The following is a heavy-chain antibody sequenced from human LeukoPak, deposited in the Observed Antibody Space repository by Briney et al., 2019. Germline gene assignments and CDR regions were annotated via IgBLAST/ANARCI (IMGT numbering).Heavy chain of an antibody. CDR3: ASGQGFGESPYYFDY. J-gene: IGHJ4*02. Sequence: GESLKISCKGSGYSFTSYWIGWVRQMPGKGLEWMGIIYPGDSDTRYSPSFQGQVTISADKSISTAYLQWSSLKASDTAMYYCASGQGFGESPYYFDYWGQGTLVTVSS. CDR2: IYPGDSDT. V-gene: IGHV5-51*01. D-gene: IGHD3-10*01. CDR1: GYSFTSYW.